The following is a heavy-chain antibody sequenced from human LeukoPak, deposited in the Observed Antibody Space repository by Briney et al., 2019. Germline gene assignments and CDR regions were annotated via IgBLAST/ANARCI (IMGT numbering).Heavy chain of an antibody. V-gene: IGHV4-4*02. CDR2: IYHSGST. CDR3: AREGITGYSSGPTEAFDI. D-gene: IGHD3-10*01. Sequence: SETLSLTCAVSGGSISSSNWWSWVRQPPGKGLEWIGEIYHSGSTNYNPSLKSRVTISVDKSKNQFSLKLSSVTAADTAVYYCAREGITGYSSGPTEAFDIWGQGTMVTVSS. CDR1: GGSISSSNW. J-gene: IGHJ3*02.